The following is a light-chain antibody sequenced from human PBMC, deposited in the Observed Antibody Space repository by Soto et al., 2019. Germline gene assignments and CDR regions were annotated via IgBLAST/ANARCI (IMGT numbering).Light chain of an antibody. Sequence: QSVLTQPLSVSAAPGQTVTISCSGSSSNIGNNYVSWYQQLPGTAPKLLIYDNNKRPSGIPDRFSGSKSGTSATLGITGLQTGDEADYYCGTWDSSLSAVVFGGGTKLT. J-gene: IGLJ2*01. V-gene: IGLV1-51*01. CDR3: GTWDSSLSAVV. CDR1: SSNIGNNY. CDR2: DNN.